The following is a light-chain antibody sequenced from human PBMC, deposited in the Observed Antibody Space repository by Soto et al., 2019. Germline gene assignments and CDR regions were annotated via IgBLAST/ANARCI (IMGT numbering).Light chain of an antibody. CDR1: QSIATN. Sequence: EIVMTQSPAILSLSPGETATLSCRASQSIATNLAWYQQRPGQAPRLLIYGASTRATDAPARFSGSVSGTEFILSITRLQSEDFAVYYCQQYNSWTPLFTFGPGTTLDL. J-gene: IGKJ3*01. CDR2: GAS. CDR3: QQYNSWTPLFT. V-gene: IGKV3D-15*01.